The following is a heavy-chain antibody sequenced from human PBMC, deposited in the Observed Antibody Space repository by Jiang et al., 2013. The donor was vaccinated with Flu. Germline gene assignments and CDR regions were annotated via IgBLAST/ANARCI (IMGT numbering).Heavy chain of an antibody. J-gene: IGHJ4*02. V-gene: IGHV1-18*01. D-gene: IGHD3-9*01. CDR3: ARDSPEHYDILTGYNY. CDR2: ISAYNGNT. Sequence: EVKKPGASVKVSCKASGYTFTSYGISWVRQAPGQGLEWMGWISAYNGNTNYAQKLQGRVTMTTDTSTSTAYMELRSLRSDDTAVYYCARDSPEHYDILTGYNYWGQGTLVTVSS. CDR1: GYTFTSYG.